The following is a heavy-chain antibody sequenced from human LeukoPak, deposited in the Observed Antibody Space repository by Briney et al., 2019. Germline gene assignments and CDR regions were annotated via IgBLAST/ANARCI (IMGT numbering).Heavy chain of an antibody. Sequence: SETLSLTCAVYGGSFSGYYWSWIRQPPGKGLEWIGEINHSGSTNYNPSLKSRVTISVDTSKNQFSLKLSSVTAADTAVYYCARHRPIYCSGGSCYRQYYFDYWGQGTLVTVSS. V-gene: IGHV4-34*01. D-gene: IGHD2-15*01. CDR1: GGSFSGYY. CDR2: INHSGST. CDR3: ARHRPIYCSGGSCYRQYYFDY. J-gene: IGHJ4*02.